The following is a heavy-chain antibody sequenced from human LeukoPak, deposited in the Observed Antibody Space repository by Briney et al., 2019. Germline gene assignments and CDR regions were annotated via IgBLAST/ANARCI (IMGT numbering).Heavy chain of an antibody. D-gene: IGHD3-3*01. J-gene: IGHJ6*03. CDR2: ISGSGGST. CDR3: AKDQYDFWSGYFPHYYYMDV. Sequence: GGSLRLSCAASGFTFSSYAMSWVRQAPGKGLEWVSAISGSGGSTYYADSVKGRFTISRDNSKNTLYLQMNSLRAEDTAVYYCAKDQYDFWSGYFPHYYYMDVWGKGTTVTVSS. V-gene: IGHV3-23*01. CDR1: GFTFSSYA.